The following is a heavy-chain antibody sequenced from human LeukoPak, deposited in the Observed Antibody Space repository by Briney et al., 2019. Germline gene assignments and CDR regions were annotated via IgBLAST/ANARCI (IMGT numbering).Heavy chain of an antibody. CDR2: IYTSGGT. CDR1: GGSISSYY. V-gene: IGHV4-4*09. J-gene: IGHJ4*02. Sequence: PSETLSLTCTVSGGSISSYYWSWIRLPPGKGLEWIGYIYTSGGTNYIPSLKGRVTISIDTSKNQFSLKLSSVTAADSAVYYCARLTRLSTSPDRYYLDYWGQGTLVTVSS. CDR3: ARLTRLSTSPDRYYLDY. D-gene: IGHD6-6*01.